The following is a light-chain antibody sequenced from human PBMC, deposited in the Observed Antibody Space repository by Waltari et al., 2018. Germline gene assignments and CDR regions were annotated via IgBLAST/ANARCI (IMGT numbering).Light chain of an antibody. V-gene: IGKV1-5*03. Sequence: DIQMTQSPSTRSASVGYRVTITCRASQSFSFWLAWYQQKPGKAPKLLIYKASSLESGVPSRFSGSGSVTEFTLTISSLQPDDFATYYCQQYYSYPLTFGGGTKVEIK. CDR3: QQYYSYPLT. J-gene: IGKJ4*01. CDR1: QSFSFW. CDR2: KAS.